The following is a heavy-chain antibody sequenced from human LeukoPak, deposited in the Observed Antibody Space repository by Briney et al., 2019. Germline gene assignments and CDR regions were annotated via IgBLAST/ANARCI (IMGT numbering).Heavy chain of an antibody. V-gene: IGHV1-69*13. D-gene: IGHD3-3*01. CDR1: GGTFSSYA. Sequence: SVNVSCKASGGTFSSYAISWVRQAPGQGLEWMGGIIPIFGTANYAQKFQGRVTITADESTSTAYMELSSLRSEDTAVYYCARERLYYDFWSGSPRAWFDPWGQGTLVTVSS. CDR3: ARERLYYDFWSGSPRAWFDP. J-gene: IGHJ5*02. CDR2: IIPIFGTA.